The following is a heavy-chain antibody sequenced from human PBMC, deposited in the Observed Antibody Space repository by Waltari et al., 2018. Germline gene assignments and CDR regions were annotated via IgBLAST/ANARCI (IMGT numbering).Heavy chain of an antibody. V-gene: IGHV4-39*01. CDR2: IYYSGST. Sequence: QLQLQESGPGLVKPSETLSLTCTVSGGSISSSSYYWGWIRQPPGKGLEWIGSIYYSGSTYYNPSLKSRVTISVDTSKNQFSLKLSSVTAADTAVYYCARLGGQQLATFDYWGQGTLVTVSS. CDR1: GGSISSSSYY. CDR3: ARLGGQQLATFDY. J-gene: IGHJ4*02. D-gene: IGHD6-6*01.